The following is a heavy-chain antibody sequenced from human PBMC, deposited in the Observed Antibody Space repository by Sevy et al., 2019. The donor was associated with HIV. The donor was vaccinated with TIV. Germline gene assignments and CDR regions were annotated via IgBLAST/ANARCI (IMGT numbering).Heavy chain of an antibody. CDR2: INQDGSEI. D-gene: IGHD4-17*01. CDR1: GISISSHW. CDR3: ARDHVKDGDLGDYYYFAMDV. J-gene: IGHJ6*02. V-gene: IGHV3-7*03. Sequence: GGSLRLSCVGSGISISSHWMNWVRQSPGKGLEWVANINQDGSEIYYVDSVKGRFTISRDNTKNSLYLQMTSLTAEDTAVYYCARDHVKDGDLGDYYYFAMDVWGQGTTVTVSS.